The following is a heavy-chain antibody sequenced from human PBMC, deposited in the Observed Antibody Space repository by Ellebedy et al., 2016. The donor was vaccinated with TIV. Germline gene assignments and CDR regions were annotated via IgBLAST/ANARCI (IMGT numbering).Heavy chain of an antibody. Sequence: PGGSLRLSCVASGFTFDSYAMHWVRQAPGKGLEWVAVISHDCSSQYYADSVKGRFTVSRDNSMTPVYLEMNSLRAEDTALYYCARDLDKSSGWYGGAAYWGQGTQVTVSS. V-gene: IGHV3-30-3*01. J-gene: IGHJ4*02. D-gene: IGHD6-19*01. CDR1: GFTFDSYA. CDR2: ISHDCSSQ. CDR3: ARDLDKSSGWYGGAAY.